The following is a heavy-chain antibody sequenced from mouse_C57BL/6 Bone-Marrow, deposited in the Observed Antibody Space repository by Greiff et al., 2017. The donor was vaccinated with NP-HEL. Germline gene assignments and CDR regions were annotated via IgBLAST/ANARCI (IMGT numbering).Heavy chain of an antibody. V-gene: IGHV1-62-2*01. J-gene: IGHJ1*03. CDR3: ARHGDYFGSSYGYFDV. CDR1: GYTFTEYT. Sequence: VKLMESGAELVKPGASVKLSCKASGYTFTEYTIHWVKQRSGQGLEWIGWFYPGSGSITYNEKFKDKATLTADKSSSTVYMDLSRLTSEDSAVYFCARHGDYFGSSYGYFDVWGTGTTVTVSS. CDR2: FYPGSGSI. D-gene: IGHD1-1*01.